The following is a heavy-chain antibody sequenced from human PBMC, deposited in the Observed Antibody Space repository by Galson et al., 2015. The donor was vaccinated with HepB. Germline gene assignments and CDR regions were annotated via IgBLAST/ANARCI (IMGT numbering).Heavy chain of an antibody. J-gene: IGHJ4*02. CDR3: ARDSSRDYSTSYPSYFDY. CDR1: GYTFTSYG. CDR2: ISAYNDNT. Sequence: SVKVSCKASGYTFTSYGISWVRQAPGQGLEWMGWISAYNDNTKSALKLQGRVTMTTDTSTSTAYMELRSLRSDDTAVYYCARDSSRDYSTSYPSYFDYWGQGTLVTVSS. V-gene: IGHV1-18*04. D-gene: IGHD6-6*01.